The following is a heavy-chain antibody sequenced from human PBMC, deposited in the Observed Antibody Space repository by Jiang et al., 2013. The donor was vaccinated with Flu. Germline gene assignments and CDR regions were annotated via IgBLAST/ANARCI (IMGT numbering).Heavy chain of an antibody. CDR1: GYTFIDYC. Sequence: GAEVKKPGESLRISCKASGYTFIDYCITWVRQMPGQGPEWMGRIDPSDSYTKYSPSFQGQVTISADKYISVAYLQWSTLRASDTAIYYCARLSHSGVDTSAFIPYYFDYWGQGTLSPSPQ. D-gene: IGHD5-18*01. CDR2: IDPSDSYT. CDR3: ARLSHSGVDTSAFIPYYFDY. V-gene: IGHV5-10-1*04. J-gene: IGHJ4*02.